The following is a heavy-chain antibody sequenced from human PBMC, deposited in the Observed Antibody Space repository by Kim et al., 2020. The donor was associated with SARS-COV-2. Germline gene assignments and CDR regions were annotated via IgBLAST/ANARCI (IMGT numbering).Heavy chain of an antibody. CDR1: GFTFSSYS. CDR2: ISSSSIYI. J-gene: IGHJ4*02. CDR3: ARGDGRQLIPGIDY. V-gene: IGHV3-21*01. D-gene: IGHD1-20*01. Sequence: GGSLRLSCAASGFTFSSYSMNWVRQAPGKGLEWVSSISSSSIYIYYADSVKGRFTISRDNAKNSLYLQMNNLRAEDTALFYCARGDGRQLIPGIDYWGQGTLVTVSS.